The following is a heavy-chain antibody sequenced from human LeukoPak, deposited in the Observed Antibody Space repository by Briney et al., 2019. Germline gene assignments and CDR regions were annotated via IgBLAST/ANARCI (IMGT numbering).Heavy chain of an antibody. CDR2: IYYSGST. Sequence: SETLSLTCTVSGGSINNNYWSWIRQPPGKGLEWIGYIYYSGSTRCNPSLESRVTISVDTSKNQFSLKLSSVTAADTAVYYCARRDFSGWNYFDYWGQGTLVTVSS. D-gene: IGHD6-19*01. CDR3: ARRDFSGWNYFDY. CDR1: GGSINNNY. V-gene: IGHV4-59*01. J-gene: IGHJ4*02.